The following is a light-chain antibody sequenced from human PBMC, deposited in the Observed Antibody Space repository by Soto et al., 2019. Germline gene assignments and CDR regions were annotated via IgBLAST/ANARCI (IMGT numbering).Light chain of an antibody. V-gene: IGLV2-14*01. CDR3: SSYTSGSTLYV. J-gene: IGLJ1*01. CDR2: EVT. Sequence: QSVLTQPASVSGSPGQSITISCTGTSSDFYGYNYVSWYQQLPGKAPKLLIYEVTSRPSGVSNRFSGSKSGNTAFLTISGLLAEDEADYYCSSYTSGSTLYVFGTGTKVTVL. CDR1: SSDFYGYNY.